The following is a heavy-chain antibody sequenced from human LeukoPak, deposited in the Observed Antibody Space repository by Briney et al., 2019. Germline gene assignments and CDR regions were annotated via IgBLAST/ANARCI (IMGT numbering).Heavy chain of an antibody. V-gene: IGHV1-18*01. CDR3: ARDGAVTPGGIDSFDI. CDR2: ISAYNGKT. J-gene: IGHJ3*02. Sequence: ASVKVSCKASGYTFTSYGISWVRQAPGQAPEWMGWISAYNGKTNSAQKFQGRVTMTTDTSTSTAYMELRSLRSDDTAMYFCARDGAVTPGGIDSFDIWGQGTMVTVSS. D-gene: IGHD4-17*01. CDR1: GYTFTSYG.